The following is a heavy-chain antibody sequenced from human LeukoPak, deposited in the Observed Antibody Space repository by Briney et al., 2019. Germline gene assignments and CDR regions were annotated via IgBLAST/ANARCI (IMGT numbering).Heavy chain of an antibody. CDR2: IIPIFGTA. CDR3: ARAFYYDSSGYYIFLDY. D-gene: IGHD3-22*01. V-gene: IGHV1-69*13. J-gene: IGHJ4*02. Sequence: SVKVSCKASGGTFSSYAISWVRQAPGQGLEWMGGIIPIFGTANYAQKFQGRVTITADESTSTAYMELSSLRSEDTAVYYCARAFYYDSSGYYIFLDYWGQGTLVTVSS. CDR1: GGTFSSYA.